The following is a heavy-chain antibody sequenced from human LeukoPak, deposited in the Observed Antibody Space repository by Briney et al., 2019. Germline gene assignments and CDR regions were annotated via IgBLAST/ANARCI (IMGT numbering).Heavy chain of an antibody. J-gene: IGHJ4*02. CDR2: IYSGGST. Sequence: PGGSLRLSCAASGFTVSSNYMSWVRQAPGKGLEWVSVIYSGGSTYYADSVKGRFTISRDNPKNTLYLQMNSLRAEDTAVYYCARVLGYYDILTGYYTVSYFDYWGQGTLVTVSS. D-gene: IGHD3-9*01. CDR3: ARVLGYYDILTGYYTVSYFDY. V-gene: IGHV3-53*01. CDR1: GFTVSSNY.